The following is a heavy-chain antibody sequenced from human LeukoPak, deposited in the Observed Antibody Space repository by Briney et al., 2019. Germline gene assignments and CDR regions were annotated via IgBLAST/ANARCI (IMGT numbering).Heavy chain of an antibody. V-gene: IGHV4-59*01. CDR1: GGSISSYY. D-gene: IGHD6-13*01. CDR2: IYYSGST. J-gene: IGHJ4*02. CDR3: ARDYSSSWYRPGGFDY. Sequence: SETLSLTCTVSGGSISSYYWSWIRQPPGKGLEWIGYIYYSGSTNYNPSLKSRVTISVDTSKNQFSLKLSSVTAADTAVYYCARDYSSSWYRPGGFDYWGQGTLVTVSS.